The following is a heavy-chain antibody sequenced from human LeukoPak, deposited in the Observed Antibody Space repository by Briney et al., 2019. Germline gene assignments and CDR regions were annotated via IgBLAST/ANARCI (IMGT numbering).Heavy chain of an antibody. V-gene: IGHV1-2*02. CDR3: ARVDTAMVTWFDY. CDR2: INPNSGGT. Sequence: GASVKVSCKASGYTFTGYYMHWVRQAPGQGLEWMGWINPNSGGTNYAQKFQGRVTMTRDTSISTAYMELRSLRSDDTAVYYCARVDTAMVTWFDYWGQGTLVTVSS. CDR1: GYTFTGYY. D-gene: IGHD5-18*01. J-gene: IGHJ4*02.